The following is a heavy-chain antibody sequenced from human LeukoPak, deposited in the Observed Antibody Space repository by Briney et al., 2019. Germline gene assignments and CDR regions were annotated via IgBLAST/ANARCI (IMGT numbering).Heavy chain of an antibody. CDR1: GGSISSSSTNC. D-gene: IGHD4-23*01. J-gene: IGHJ4*02. CDR3: ARNGGNSDYDY. V-gene: IGHV4-4*02. CDR2: ICHSGAT. Sequence: PSETLSLTCAVSGGSISSSSTNCWTWVRQPPGKGLEWIGEICHSGATNYNPSLKSRVTMLLDKSKNQFSLKLNSVTAADTAVYYCARNGGNSDYDYWGQGTLVTVSA.